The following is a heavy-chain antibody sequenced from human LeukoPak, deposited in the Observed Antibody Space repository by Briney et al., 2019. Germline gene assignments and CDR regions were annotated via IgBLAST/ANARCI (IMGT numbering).Heavy chain of an antibody. CDR3: AIPGYDYYFDY. CDR1: GFTVSSNY. CDR2: IYSGGST. V-gene: IGHV3-53*01. J-gene: IGHJ4*02. Sequence: PGGSLRLSCAASGFTVSSNYMSWVCQAPGKGLEWVSVIYSGGSTYYADSVKGRFTISRDNSKNTLYLQMNSLRAEDTAVYYCAIPGYDYYFDYWGQGTLVTVSS. D-gene: IGHD1-20*01.